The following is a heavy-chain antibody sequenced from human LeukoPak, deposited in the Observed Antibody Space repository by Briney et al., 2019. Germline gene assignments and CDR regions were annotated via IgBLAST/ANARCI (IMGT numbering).Heavy chain of an antibody. D-gene: IGHD1-26*01. CDR1: GYTFTSYG. V-gene: IGHV1-8*02. CDR3: ARAGGSYYVVRAVYWFDP. Sequence: ASVKVSCKASGYTFTSYGISWVRQATGQGLEWMGWMNPNSGNTGYAQKFQGRVTMTRNTSISTAYMELSSLRSEDTAVYYCARAGGSYYVVRAVYWFDPWGQGTLVTVSS. J-gene: IGHJ5*02. CDR2: MNPNSGNT.